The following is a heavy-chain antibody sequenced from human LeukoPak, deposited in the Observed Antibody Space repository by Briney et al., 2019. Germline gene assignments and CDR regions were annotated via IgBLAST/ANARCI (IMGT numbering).Heavy chain of an antibody. V-gene: IGHV1-8*01. CDR1: GCTFTNYD. CDR3: ARWLVRGSRSSYFDY. CDR2: MNPNSGAT. D-gene: IGHD6-6*01. Sequence: ASVKVSCKASGCTFTNYDFNWVRQATGQGLEWMGWMNPNSGATGYAQKFQGRVTMTRDTSINTAYMELSSLRSEDTAVYYCARWLVRGSRSSYFDYWGQGTLVTVSS. J-gene: IGHJ4*02.